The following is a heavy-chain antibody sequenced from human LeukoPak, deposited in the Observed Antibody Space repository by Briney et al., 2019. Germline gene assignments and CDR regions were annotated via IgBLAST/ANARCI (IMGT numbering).Heavy chain of an antibody. CDR2: MYTSGST. CDR1: GGSISSYY. J-gene: IGHJ3*02. V-gene: IGHV4-4*07. Sequence: SETLSLTCTVSGGSISSYYWTWIRQSAGKGLEWIGRMYTSGSTNYNPSLKSRVTISVDTSKNQFSLKLTSVTAADTAVYYCARGPYKYDGSGAFDIWGQGTMVTVSS. D-gene: IGHD3-22*01. CDR3: ARGPYKYDGSGAFDI.